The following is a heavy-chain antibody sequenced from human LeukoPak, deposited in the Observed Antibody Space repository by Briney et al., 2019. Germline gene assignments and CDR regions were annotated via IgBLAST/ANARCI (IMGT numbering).Heavy chain of an antibody. Sequence: AGGSLRLSCAASGFTFDDYGMSWVRQAPGKGLEWVSGINWNGGSTGYADSVKGRFTISRDNAKNSLYLQMNSLRAEDTALYYCARGYYCDSSGYYGTFDYWGQGTLVTVSS. CDR3: ARGYYCDSSGYYGTFDY. D-gene: IGHD3-22*01. CDR2: INWNGGST. V-gene: IGHV3-20*04. J-gene: IGHJ4*02. CDR1: GFTFDDYG.